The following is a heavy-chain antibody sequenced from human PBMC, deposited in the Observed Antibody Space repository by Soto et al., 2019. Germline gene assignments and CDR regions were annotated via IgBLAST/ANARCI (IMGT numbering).Heavy chain of an antibody. J-gene: IGHJ3*02. CDR3: ARDGVQGDAFDI. CDR1: GYTFTSYY. Sequence: QVQLVQSGAEVKKPGASVKVSCKASGYTFTSYYMHWVRQAPGQGLEWMGIINPSGGSTTYAQKFQGRVTMTRDTSTSIVYMELSRLRSEDTAVYYCARDGVQGDAFDIWGQGTMVTVAA. V-gene: IGHV1-46*01. D-gene: IGHD1-1*01. CDR2: INPSGGST.